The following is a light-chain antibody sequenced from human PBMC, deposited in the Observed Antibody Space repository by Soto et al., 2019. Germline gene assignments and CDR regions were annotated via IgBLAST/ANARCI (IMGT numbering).Light chain of an antibody. CDR2: DVS. J-gene: IGLJ1*01. CDR3: SSYTSSSTLEV. CDR1: SSYVGGYTH. V-gene: IGLV2-14*01. Sequence: SVLTPPDSVSGSPGQSITLSCTGTSSYVGGYTHVSWYQQHPGKAPKLMIYDVSNRPSGVSNRFSGSKSGNTASLTISGLQAEGEADYYCSSYTSSSTLEVFGTGTKVTVL.